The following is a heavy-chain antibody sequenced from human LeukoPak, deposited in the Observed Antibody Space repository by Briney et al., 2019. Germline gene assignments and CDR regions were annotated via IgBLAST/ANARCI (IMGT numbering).Heavy chain of an antibody. CDR2: VRHDGTNE. V-gene: IGHV3-30*02. CDR3: VKGTSVERGVMVFDN. CDR1: GFIFSSYG. J-gene: IGHJ4*02. D-gene: IGHD3-10*01. Sequence: GGSLRLSCAASGFIFSSYGMHWVRQAPGKGLEWVAFVRHDGTNEDYADSVKGRFTVSRDNSKNTLYLQLNGLKTEDTGVYHCVKGTSVERGVMVFDNGGQGTQVTVSS.